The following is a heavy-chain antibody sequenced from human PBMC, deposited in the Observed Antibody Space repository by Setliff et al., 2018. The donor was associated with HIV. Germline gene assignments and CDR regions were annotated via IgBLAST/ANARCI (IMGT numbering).Heavy chain of an antibody. D-gene: IGHD3-16*01. Sequence: ASVKVSCKVSGYTFPDYYMQWVRQAPGKGLEWMGLIDPDRGDTVYAEKFQGRVTITADRSIDIAYMKLSSLTSEDTAMYFCAWGTQRPIDSWGQGTLGTVS. CDR1: GYTFPDYY. CDR3: AWGTQRPIDS. J-gene: IGHJ4*02. V-gene: IGHV1-69-2*01. CDR2: IDPDRGDT.